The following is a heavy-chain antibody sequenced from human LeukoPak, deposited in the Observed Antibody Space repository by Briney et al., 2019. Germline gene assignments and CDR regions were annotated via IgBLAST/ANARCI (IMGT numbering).Heavy chain of an antibody. CDR2: ISGSGGST. J-gene: IGHJ4*02. D-gene: IGHD3-10*01. CDR1: GFTFSSYA. CDR3: AKDQDYYGSGGYIV. V-gene: IGHV3-23*01. Sequence: GGSLRLSCAASGFTFSSYAMSWVRQALGKGLEWVSAISGSGGSTYYADSVKGRFTISRDHSKNTLYLQMNSLRAEDTAIYYCAKDQDYYGSGGYIVWGQGTLVTVSS.